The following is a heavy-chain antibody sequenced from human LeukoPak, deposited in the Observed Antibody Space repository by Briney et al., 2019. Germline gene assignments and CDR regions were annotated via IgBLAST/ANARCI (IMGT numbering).Heavy chain of an antibody. D-gene: IGHD3-3*01. CDR1: GFIFTNYF. Sequence: GGSLRLSRAASGFIFTNYFMSWVRQAPGKGLEWVASIKHDGSEKYYVDSVRGRFTISRDNTMNSLYLQMSSLRAEDTAVYYCATDRGWRTSGYYLYYFEYWGQGTLVTYSS. V-gene: IGHV3-7*01. CDR2: IKHDGSEK. CDR3: ATDRGWRTSGYYLYYFEY. J-gene: IGHJ4*02.